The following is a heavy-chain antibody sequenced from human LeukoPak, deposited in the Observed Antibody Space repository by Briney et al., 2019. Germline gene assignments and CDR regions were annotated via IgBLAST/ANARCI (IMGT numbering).Heavy chain of an antibody. CDR1: GGSISNYY. CDR3: ARDLGLKSMDY. V-gene: IGHV4-4*07. J-gene: IGHJ4*02. Sequence: SSETLSLTCSVSGGSISNYYWGWIRQPAGKGLEWIGRIYSSGSTNYNPSLKSRVTMSVDTSKNQFSLKLSSVTAADTAVYYCARDLGLKSMDYWGQGTLVSVPS. CDR2: IYSSGST. D-gene: IGHD2/OR15-2a*01.